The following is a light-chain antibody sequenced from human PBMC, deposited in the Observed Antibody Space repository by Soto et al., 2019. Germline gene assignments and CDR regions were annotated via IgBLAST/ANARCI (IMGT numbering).Light chain of an antibody. V-gene: IGKV1-5*03. CDR3: QQYGTYWT. CDR1: QSVSSW. Sequence: DVQMTQSPSTLSASVGDRVTITCRASQSVSSWLAWYQQKPGKAPKLLIYEASSLESGVPSRFSGIRSGTEFTLTISSLQPDDFATYFCQQYGTYWTFGQGTKVEIK. J-gene: IGKJ1*01. CDR2: EAS.